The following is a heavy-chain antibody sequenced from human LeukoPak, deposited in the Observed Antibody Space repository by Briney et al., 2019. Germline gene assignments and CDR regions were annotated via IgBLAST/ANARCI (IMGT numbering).Heavy chain of an antibody. Sequence: GGSLRLSCAASGFTFSSYAMSGVRQAPGKGLEWVSAISGSGGSTYSADCVKGRVTISRDNSKNTLYLQMNSLRAEDTAVYYCANLGGQWLGYWGQGTLVTVSS. CDR2: ISGSGGST. CDR3: ANLGGQWLGY. D-gene: IGHD6-19*01. V-gene: IGHV3-23*01. CDR1: GFTFSSYA. J-gene: IGHJ4*02.